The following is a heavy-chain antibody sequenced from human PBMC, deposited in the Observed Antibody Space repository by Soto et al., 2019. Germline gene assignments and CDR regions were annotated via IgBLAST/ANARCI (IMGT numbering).Heavy chain of an antibody. CDR2: IWYDGSNK. D-gene: IGHD2-15*01. J-gene: IGHJ6*02. Sequence: GGSLRLSCAASGFTFSSYGMHWVRQAPGKGLEWVAVIWYDGSNKYYADSVKGRFTISRDNSKNTLYLQMNSLRAEDTAVYYCARDSLGYCSGGSCYSDFYYYYGMDVWGQGTTVTVSS. CDR1: GFTFSSYG. CDR3: ARDSLGYCSGGSCYSDFYYYYGMDV. V-gene: IGHV3-33*01.